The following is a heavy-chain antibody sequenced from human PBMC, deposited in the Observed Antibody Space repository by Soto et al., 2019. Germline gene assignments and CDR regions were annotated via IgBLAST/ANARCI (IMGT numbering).Heavy chain of an antibody. CDR1: GGTFSSCA. V-gene: IGHV1-69*13. D-gene: IGHD3-10*01. CDR3: ARADVTMVRGVIIKDYYYYSGMDV. Sequence: SVKVSCKASGGTFSSCAISWVRQAPGQGLEWMGGIIPIFGTANYAQKFQGRVTITADESTSTAYMELSSLRSEDTAVYYCARADVTMVRGVIIKDYYYYSGMDVWGQGTTVTVSS. J-gene: IGHJ6*02. CDR2: IIPIFGTA.